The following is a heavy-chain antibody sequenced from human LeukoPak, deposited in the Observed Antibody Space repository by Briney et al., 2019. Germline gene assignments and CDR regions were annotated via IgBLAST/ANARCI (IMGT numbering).Heavy chain of an antibody. CDR2: ISGSGGST. V-gene: IGHV3-23*01. D-gene: IGHD6-19*01. J-gene: IGHJ4*02. Sequence: GGSLRLSCAASGFTFSSYAMSWVRQAPGKGLEWVSAISGSGGSTYYADSVKGRFTISRDNSKNTLYLQMNSLRAEDTAVYYCAKDLAAGYSSGWDIPGRYYFDYWGQGTLVTVSS. CDR1: GFTFSSYA. CDR3: AKDLAAGYSSGWDIPGRYYFDY.